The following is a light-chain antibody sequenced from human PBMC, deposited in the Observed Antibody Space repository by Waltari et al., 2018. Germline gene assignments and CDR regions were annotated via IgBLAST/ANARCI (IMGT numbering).Light chain of an antibody. CDR3: ASWDDSLDGVI. CDR1: TSTIGRNT. V-gene: IGLV1-44*01. J-gene: IGLJ2*01. CDR2: AND. Sequence: QSVLTQPPSASGTPGQRVTISCSGATSTIGRNTITWYQPLPGTAPKLLICANDQRPSGVPDRFSGSKSGSSAFLAISGLQSADEASYYCASWDDSLDGVIFGGGTKLTVL.